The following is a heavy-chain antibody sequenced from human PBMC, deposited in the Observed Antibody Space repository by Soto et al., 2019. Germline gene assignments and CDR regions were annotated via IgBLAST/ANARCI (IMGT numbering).Heavy chain of an antibody. Sequence: GGSLRLSCAASGFTFSSYAMSWVRQAPGKGLEWVSAISGSGGSTYYADSVKGRFTISRDNSKNTLYLQMNSLRAEDTAVYYCANLHRGGVAAYWGQGTLVTVSS. CDR2: ISGSGGST. J-gene: IGHJ4*02. CDR3: ANLHRGGVAAY. V-gene: IGHV3-23*01. D-gene: IGHD6-19*01. CDR1: GFTFSSYA.